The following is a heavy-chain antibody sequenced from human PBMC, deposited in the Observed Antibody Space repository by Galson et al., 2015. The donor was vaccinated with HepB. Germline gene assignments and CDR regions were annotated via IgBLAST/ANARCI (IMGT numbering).Heavy chain of an antibody. D-gene: IGHD1-14*01. Sequence: SLRLSCAASGFTFNSYSMNWVRQAPGKGLEWVSAISGSGGITHYADSVKGRFTISRDNSKNTLDLQMSSLTAEDTAVYYCARENPGSFDYWGQGALVTVSS. CDR2: ISGSGGIT. CDR1: GFTFNSYS. J-gene: IGHJ4*02. V-gene: IGHV3-23*01. CDR3: ARENPGSFDY.